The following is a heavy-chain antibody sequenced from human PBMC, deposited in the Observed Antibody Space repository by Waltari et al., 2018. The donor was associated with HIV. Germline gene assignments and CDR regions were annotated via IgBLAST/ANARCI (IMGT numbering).Heavy chain of an antibody. CDR3: AKDSGSVFGPDYLDY. CDR2: MNPGRGNT. Sequence: QVQLVQSGAEVKKPGASVKVSCKASGFAFINYDINWIRQATGQGLEWMGCMNPGRGNTGYTQKFQGRGTMTRDISTNTAYMELTSLTSDDTAVYYCAKDSGSVFGPDYLDYWGQGSPVTVSS. V-gene: IGHV1-8*01. D-gene: IGHD3-16*01. CDR1: GFAFINYD. J-gene: IGHJ4*02.